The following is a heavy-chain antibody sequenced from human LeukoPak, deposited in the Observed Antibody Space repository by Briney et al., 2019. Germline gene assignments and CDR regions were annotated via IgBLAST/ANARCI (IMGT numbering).Heavy chain of an antibody. CDR3: ARRSIHALGFDY. CDR2: ISSSSSYI. D-gene: IGHD6-6*01. J-gene: IGHJ4*02. CDR1: GFTFSSYS. Sequence: GGSLRLSCAASGFTFSSYSMNWVRQAPGKGLEWVSSISSSSSYIYYADSVKGRFTISRDNAKNSLYLQMNSPRAEDTAVYYCARRSIHALGFDYWGQGTLVTVSS. V-gene: IGHV3-21*01.